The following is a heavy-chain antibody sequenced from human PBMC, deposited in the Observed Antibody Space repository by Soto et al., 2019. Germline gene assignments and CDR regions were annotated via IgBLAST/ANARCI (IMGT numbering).Heavy chain of an antibody. D-gene: IGHD2-2*01. J-gene: IGHJ6*02. V-gene: IGHV3-23*01. Sequence: PGGSLRLSCAASGFTFSSYAMSWVRQAPGKGLEWVSAISGSGGSTYYADSVKGRFTISRDNSKNTLYLQMNSLRAEDTVVNYCAKVMAIVVVPAAIGYYYYGMDVWGQGTTVTVSS. CDR1: GFTFSSYA. CDR3: AKVMAIVVVPAAIGYYYYGMDV. CDR2: ISGSGGST.